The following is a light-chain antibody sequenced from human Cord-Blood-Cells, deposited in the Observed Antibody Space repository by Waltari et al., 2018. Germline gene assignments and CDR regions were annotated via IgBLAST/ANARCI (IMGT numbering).Light chain of an antibody. CDR2: DAS. CDR3: QQRSNWLWT. Sequence: EIVLTQSPATLSLSPEERATLSCRASQSVSSYLAWYQQKPGQAPRLLIYDASNRATDIPARFSGSGSGTDFTLTISSLEPEDFAVYYCQQRSNWLWTFGQGTKVEIK. CDR1: QSVSSY. J-gene: IGKJ1*01. V-gene: IGKV3-11*01.